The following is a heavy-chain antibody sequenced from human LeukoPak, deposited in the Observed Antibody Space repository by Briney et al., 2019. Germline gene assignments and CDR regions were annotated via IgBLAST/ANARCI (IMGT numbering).Heavy chain of an antibody. V-gene: IGHV1-24*01. D-gene: IGHD2-15*01. J-gene: IGHJ4*02. Sequence: ASVKVSCKVSGYTLTDLSTYWMRQAPGKGLEWMGGFDREHGETVYAQNFQGRVIMTEDTSSGTTYMELSSLRSEDTAVYYCATSDVGPAVDLDFWGQGTLVTVSS. CDR2: FDREHGET. CDR1: GYTLTDLS. CDR3: ATSDVGPAVDLDF.